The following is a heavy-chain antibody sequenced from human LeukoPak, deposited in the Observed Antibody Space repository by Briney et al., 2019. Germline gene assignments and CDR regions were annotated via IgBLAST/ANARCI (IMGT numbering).Heavy chain of an antibody. D-gene: IGHD1-26*01. Sequence: SETLSLTCTVSGGSISSYYWSWIRQPPGKGLEWIGYIYYSGSTNYNPSLKSRVTISVDTSKNQFSLKLSSVTAADTAVYYCARVGVGAIGWFDPWGQGTLATVSS. CDR3: ARVGVGAIGWFDP. CDR2: IYYSGST. J-gene: IGHJ5*02. V-gene: IGHV4-59*01. CDR1: GGSISSYY.